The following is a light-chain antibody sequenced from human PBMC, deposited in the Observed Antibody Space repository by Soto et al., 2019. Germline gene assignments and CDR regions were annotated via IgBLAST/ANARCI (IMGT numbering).Light chain of an antibody. Sequence: DIRMTQSPSPLSASVGDRVTITCRASQSISSWLAWYQQKPGKAPKLLIYDASSLESGVPSRFSGRGSGTEFTLTISSLQPDDFATYYCQQYNSYWTLGQGTKVDIK. J-gene: IGKJ1*01. V-gene: IGKV1-5*01. CDR3: QQYNSYWT. CDR1: QSISSW. CDR2: DAS.